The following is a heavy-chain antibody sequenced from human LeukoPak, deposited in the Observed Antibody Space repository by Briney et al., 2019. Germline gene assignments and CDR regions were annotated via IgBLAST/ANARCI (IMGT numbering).Heavy chain of an antibody. J-gene: IGHJ6*02. Sequence: GRSLRLSCAASGFTFSSYAMHWVRQAPGKGLEWVAVISYDGSNKYYADSVKGRFTISRDNSKNTLYLRMNSLRAEDTAVYYCATRSPYGSGFRREYYYGMDVWGQGTTVTVSS. V-gene: IGHV3-30-3*01. CDR1: GFTFSSYA. D-gene: IGHD3-10*01. CDR3: ATRSPYGSGFRREYYYGMDV. CDR2: ISYDGSNK.